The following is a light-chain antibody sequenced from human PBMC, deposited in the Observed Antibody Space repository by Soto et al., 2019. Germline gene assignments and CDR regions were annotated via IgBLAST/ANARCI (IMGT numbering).Light chain of an antibody. CDR1: SSDVGAYNY. V-gene: IGLV2-14*01. CDR2: DVS. CDR3: SSYTSSSTPL. J-gene: IGLJ2*01. Sequence: QSALTQPASVSGAPGRSITISCTGTSSDVGAYNYVSWYQQYPGKAPKLMMYDVSNRPSGVSNRFSGSKSGNTASLTISGLQAEDEADYYCSSYTSSSTPLFGGGTKLTVL.